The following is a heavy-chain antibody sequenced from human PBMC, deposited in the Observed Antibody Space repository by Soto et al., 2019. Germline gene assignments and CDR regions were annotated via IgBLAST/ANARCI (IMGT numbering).Heavy chain of an antibody. CDR1: GGSISSSSYY. D-gene: IGHD3-3*01. CDR2: IYYSGST. J-gene: IGHJ3*02. CDR3: ASSYYDFWSGYYGGAFDI. V-gene: IGHV4-39*01. Sequence: SETLSLTCTVSGGSISSSSYYWGWIRQPPGKGLEWIGSIYYSGSTYYNPSLKSRVTISVDTSKNQFSLKLSSVTAADTAVYYCASSYYDFWSGYYGGAFDIWGQGTLVPVS.